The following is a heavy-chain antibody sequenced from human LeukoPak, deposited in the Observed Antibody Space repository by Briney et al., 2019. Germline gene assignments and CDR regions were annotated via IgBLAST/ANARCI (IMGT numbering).Heavy chain of an antibody. CDR2: INHSGST. CDR3: AREPTVTLTSV. D-gene: IGHD4-11*01. J-gene: IGHJ4*02. Sequence: SETLSLTCAVYGGSFSGYYWSWIRQPPGKGLEWIGEINHSGSTNYNPSLKSRVTISVDTSKNQFSLKLSSVTAADTAVYYCAREPTVTLTSVWGQGTLVTVSS. CDR1: GGSFSGYY. V-gene: IGHV4-34*01.